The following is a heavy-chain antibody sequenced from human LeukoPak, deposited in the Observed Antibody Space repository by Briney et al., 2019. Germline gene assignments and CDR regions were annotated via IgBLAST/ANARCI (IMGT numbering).Heavy chain of an antibody. J-gene: IGHJ6*02. V-gene: IGHV3-30*02. CDR3: VRGYSFGPSGMDV. CDR1: GFTFSSYG. D-gene: IGHD2-15*01. CDR2: IWYDGGNK. Sequence: GGSLRLACAASGFTFSSYGMHWVRQAPGKGLEWVAVIWYDGGNKYYADSVKGRFTISRDNSKNTLYLQMSSLRAEDTAVYFCVRGYSFGPSGMDVWGQGTTVTVSS.